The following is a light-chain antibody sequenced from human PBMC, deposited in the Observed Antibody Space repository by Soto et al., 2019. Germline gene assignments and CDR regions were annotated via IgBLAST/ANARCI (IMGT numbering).Light chain of an antibody. CDR1: SSDVGYS. CDR3: QAYDYSLTASV. V-gene: IGLV2-14*01. Sequence: QSVLTQPASASGSPGQSITISCTGTSSDVGYSVSWYQQHPGKVPKLIIYEVTKRPSGVSDRFSGSKSGNTASLTISGLQVEDEADYYCQAYDYSLTASVFGGGTKVTVL. J-gene: IGLJ3*02. CDR2: EVT.